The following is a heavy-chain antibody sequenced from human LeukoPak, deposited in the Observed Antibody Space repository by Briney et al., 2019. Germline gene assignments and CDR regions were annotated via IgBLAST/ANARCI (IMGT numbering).Heavy chain of an antibody. J-gene: IGHJ5*02. V-gene: IGHV7-4-1*02. CDR3: ARDHGSQRYWFDP. Sequence: ASVKASCKASGYTFTSYAINWVRQAPGQGLEWMGWINTNTGNPTYAQGFTGRFVFSLDTSVTTAYLQISSLEVEDTAVYYCARDHGSQRYWFDPWGQGTLVTVSS. D-gene: IGHD1-26*01. CDR2: INTNTGNP. CDR1: GYTFTSYA.